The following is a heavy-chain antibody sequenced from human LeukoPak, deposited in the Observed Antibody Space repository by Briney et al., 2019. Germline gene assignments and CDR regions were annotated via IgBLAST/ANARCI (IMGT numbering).Heavy chain of an antibody. CDR3: ARDVGGGWFDP. J-gene: IGHJ5*02. CDR2: IYTSGST. CDR1: GGPISSYY. D-gene: IGHD3-10*01. V-gene: IGHV4-4*07. Sequence: SETLSLTCTVSGGPISSYYWSWIRQPAGKGLVWIGRIYTSGSTNYNPSLKSRVTMSVDTSKNQFSLKLSSVTAADTAVYYCARDVGGGWFDPWGQGTLVTVSS.